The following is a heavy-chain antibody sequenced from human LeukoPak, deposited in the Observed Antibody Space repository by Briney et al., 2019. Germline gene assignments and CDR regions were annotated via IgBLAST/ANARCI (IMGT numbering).Heavy chain of an antibody. V-gene: IGHV3-9*01. J-gene: IGHJ6*02. CDR3: AKASSYEYGSGSLDV. CDR1: GFTFDDYA. D-gene: IGHD3-10*01. CDR2: ISWNSGSI. Sequence: GGSLRLSCAASGFTFDDYAMHWVRQAPGKGLEWVSGISWNSGSIGYADSVKGRFTISRDNAKNSLYLQMNSLRAEDTALYCCAKASSYEYGSGSLDVWGQGTTVTVSS.